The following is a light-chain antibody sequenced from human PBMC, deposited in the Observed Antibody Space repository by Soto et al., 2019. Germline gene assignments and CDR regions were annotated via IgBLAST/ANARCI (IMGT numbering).Light chain of an antibody. J-gene: IGKJ1*01. CDR2: GAS. Sequence: IVLAPSPGPLSFSPGGKGKPSCRARQSVSSSYLAWYQQKPGQAPRLLIYGASSRATGIPDRFSGSGSGTDFTLTISRLEPEDFAVYYCQQYGSSPRTFGQGT. CDR1: QSVSSSY. V-gene: IGKV3-20*01. CDR3: QQYGSSPRT.